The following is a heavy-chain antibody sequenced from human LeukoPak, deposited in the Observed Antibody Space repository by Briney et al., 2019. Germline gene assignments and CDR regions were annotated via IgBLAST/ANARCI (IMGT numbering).Heavy chain of an antibody. D-gene: IGHD5-18*01. CDR2: ISGSGGST. Sequence: GGSLRLSCAASGFTFSSYAMSWVRQAPGKGLEWVSAISGSGGSTYYADSVKDRFTISRDNSKNTLYLQMNSLRAEDTAVYYCAKDLQLWHYFDYWGQGTLVTVPS. CDR1: GFTFSSYA. CDR3: AKDLQLWHYFDY. J-gene: IGHJ4*02. V-gene: IGHV3-23*01.